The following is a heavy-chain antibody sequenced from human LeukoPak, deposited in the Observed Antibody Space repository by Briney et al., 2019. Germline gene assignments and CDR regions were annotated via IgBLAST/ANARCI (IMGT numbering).Heavy chain of an antibody. CDR1: GGSISSGDYY. Sequence: SETLSLTCTVSGGSISSGDYYWSWIRQPPGKGLDWIGYIYYSGSTYYNQSLKSRVTISVDTSKNQFSLKLSSVTAADTAVYYCARIFRLGYCSGGSCPYYFDYWGQGTLVTVSS. J-gene: IGHJ4*02. D-gene: IGHD2-15*01. CDR2: IYYSGST. CDR3: ARIFRLGYCSGGSCPYYFDY. V-gene: IGHV4-30-4*08.